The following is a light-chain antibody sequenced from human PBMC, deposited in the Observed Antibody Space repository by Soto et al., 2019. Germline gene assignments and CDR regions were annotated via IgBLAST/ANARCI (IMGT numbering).Light chain of an antibody. CDR2: GSS. Sequence: EIVLTQSPNTLSLSPGERATLSCRASQSLTSAYLVWYQQKPGLAPRLLIYGSSNRATAIPDRFSGSGSGTDFTLTISRLEPEDFAVYYCQHYDNTPLSVTFGPGTRLDIK. V-gene: IGKV3-20*01. CDR3: QHYDNTPLSVT. CDR1: QSLTSAY. J-gene: IGKJ3*01.